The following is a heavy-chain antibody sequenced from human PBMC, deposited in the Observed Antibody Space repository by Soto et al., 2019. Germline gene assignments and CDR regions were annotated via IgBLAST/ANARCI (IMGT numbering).Heavy chain of an antibody. D-gene: IGHD5-12*01. CDR3: ARGLLRGYSGYDYGMDV. V-gene: IGHV4-31*03. CDR1: GGSISSGGYY. J-gene: IGHJ6*02. Sequence: QVQLQESGPGLVKPSQTLSLTCTVSGGSISSGGYYWSWIRQHPGKGLEWIGYIYYSGSTCYNPSLKSRVTISVDTSKNQFSLKLSSVTAADTAVYYCARGLLRGYSGYDYGMDVWGQGTTVTVSS. CDR2: IYYSGST.